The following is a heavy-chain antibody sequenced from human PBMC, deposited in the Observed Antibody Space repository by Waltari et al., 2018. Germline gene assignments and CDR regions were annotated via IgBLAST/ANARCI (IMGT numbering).Heavy chain of an antibody. J-gene: IGHJ4*02. CDR2: INHSGST. Sequence: QVQLQQWGAGLLKPSETLSLTCAVYGGSFSGYYWSWIRQPPGKGLEWIGEINHSGSTNYNPSLKSRVTISVDTSKNQFSRKLSSVTAADTAVYYCARGRLGIRFSRGFDYWGQGTLVTVSS. D-gene: IGHD3-3*01. CDR3: ARGRLGIRFSRGFDY. V-gene: IGHV4-34*01. CDR1: GGSFSGYY.